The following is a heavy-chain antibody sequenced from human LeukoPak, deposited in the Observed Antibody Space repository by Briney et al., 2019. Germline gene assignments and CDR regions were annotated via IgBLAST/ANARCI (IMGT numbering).Heavy chain of an antibody. CDR3: ARSFYSTLVDY. J-gene: IGHJ4*02. Sequence: SETLSLTCAVYGGSFSGYYWSWIRQPPGKGLEWIGEINHSGSTNYNPSLKSRVTISVDTSKNQFSLKLSAVTAADTAVYYCARSFYSTLVDYWGQGTLVTVSS. CDR1: GGSFSGYY. D-gene: IGHD3-22*01. V-gene: IGHV4-34*01. CDR2: INHSGST.